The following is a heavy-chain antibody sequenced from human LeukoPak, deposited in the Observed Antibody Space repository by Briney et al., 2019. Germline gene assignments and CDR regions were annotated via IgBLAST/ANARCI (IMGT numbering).Heavy chain of an antibody. Sequence: GGSLRLSCAASGFTFSSYAMHWVRQAPGKGLEWVAVISYDGSNKYYADSVKGRFTISRDNSKNTLYLQMNSLRAEDTAVYYCARAGRPGSSASRFDYWGQGTLVTVSS. D-gene: IGHD6-6*01. CDR3: ARAGRPGSSASRFDY. CDR1: GFTFSSYA. V-gene: IGHV3-30*01. J-gene: IGHJ4*02. CDR2: ISYDGSNK.